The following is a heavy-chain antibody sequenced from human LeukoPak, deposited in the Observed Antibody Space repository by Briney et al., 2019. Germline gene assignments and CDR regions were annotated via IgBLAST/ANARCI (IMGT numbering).Heavy chain of an antibody. CDR2: INPGDSDT. D-gene: IGHD2-21*02. Sequence: GESLKISCKGSGYSFPSYWIGWVRQMPGKGLEWMGVINPGDSDTTYSPSFQGQVTISADKSISTAYLQWSSLKASDTAMYYCARRTDCHFDYWGQGTLVTVSS. CDR1: GYSFPSYW. J-gene: IGHJ4*02. CDR3: ARRTDCHFDY. V-gene: IGHV5-51*01.